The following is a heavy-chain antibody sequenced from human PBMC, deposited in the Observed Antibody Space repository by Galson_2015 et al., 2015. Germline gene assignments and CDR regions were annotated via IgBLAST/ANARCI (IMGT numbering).Heavy chain of an antibody. J-gene: IGHJ4*02. V-gene: IGHV3-23*01. Sequence: SLRLACAASGFSFGSYAMSWVRQAPGKGLEWVSDIRGSGGSTYYADSVKGRFTISRDNSKNTLYLQMNSLRAEDTAVYYCAKDLIFGYCSGGSCYSGADYWGQGTLVTVSS. D-gene: IGHD2-15*01. CDR2: IRGSGGST. CDR1: GFSFGSYA. CDR3: AKDLIFGYCSGGSCYSGADY.